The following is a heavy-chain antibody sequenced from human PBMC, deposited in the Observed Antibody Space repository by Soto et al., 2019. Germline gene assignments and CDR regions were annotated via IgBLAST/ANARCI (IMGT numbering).Heavy chain of an antibody. Sequence: QVQLQESGPGLVKPSQTLSLTCTVSGGSISSGAYYWSWIRQHPVRGLECIGHIDDSGNTYYSPSLKRRVSISADTSKNQFSLKLKSVAAADTAVYYCARHPFGETWFDPGGQGTLVTVSS. CDR2: IDDSGNT. D-gene: IGHD4-17*01. J-gene: IGHJ5*02. CDR1: GGSISSGAYY. V-gene: IGHV4-31*03. CDR3: ARHPFGETWFDP.